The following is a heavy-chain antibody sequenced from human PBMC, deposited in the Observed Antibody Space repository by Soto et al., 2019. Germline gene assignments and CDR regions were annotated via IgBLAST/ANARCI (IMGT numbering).Heavy chain of an antibody. J-gene: IGHJ6*02. CDR3: ARVNSPYDYDSSGYYFYYYYYGMDV. CDR2: IYYSGST. V-gene: IGHV4-59*01. Sequence: PSETLSLTCTVSGGSISSYYWSWIRQPPGKGLEWIGYIYYSGSTNYNPSLKSRVTISVDTSKNQFSRKLSSVTAADTAVYYCARVNSPYDYDSSGYYFYYYYYGMDVWGQGTTVTVS. D-gene: IGHD3-22*01. CDR1: GGSISSYY.